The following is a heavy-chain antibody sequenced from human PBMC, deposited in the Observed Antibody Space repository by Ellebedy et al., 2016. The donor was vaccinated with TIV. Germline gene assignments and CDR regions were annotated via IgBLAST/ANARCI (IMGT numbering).Heavy chain of an antibody. CDR2: INPNSGTT. Sequence: AASVKVSCKACGYTFTSYDIHWVRQAPGQGPEWMGWINPNSGTTNLRQRFQGRLTLTTDTTVNTVYMELNRLEFDDTAVYYCARAARGAFAFWGQGVLVTVSS. D-gene: IGHD3-10*01. V-gene: IGHV1-2*02. CDR3: ARAARGAFAF. J-gene: IGHJ4*02. CDR1: GYTFTSYD.